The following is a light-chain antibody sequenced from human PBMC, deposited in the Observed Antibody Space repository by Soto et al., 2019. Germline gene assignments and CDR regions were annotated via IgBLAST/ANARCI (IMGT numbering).Light chain of an antibody. Sequence: DIQMTQSPSTLSASVGDRVTITCRASQSISSWLAWYQQKPGKAPKLLIYDASSLESGVPSRFSGSGSGTEFTLAISSLQPDDFGTYYCQQYNSYFWTFGHGTKVEIK. CDR2: DAS. CDR1: QSISSW. CDR3: QQYNSYFWT. J-gene: IGKJ1*01. V-gene: IGKV1-5*01.